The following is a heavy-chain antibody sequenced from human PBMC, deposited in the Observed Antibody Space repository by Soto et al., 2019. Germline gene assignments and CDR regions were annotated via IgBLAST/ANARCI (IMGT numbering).Heavy chain of an antibody. J-gene: IGHJ5*02. D-gene: IGHD5-12*01. Sequence: QVQLVQSGAEVKKPGSSVKVSCKASGGTFSSYALRWVRQAPGQGLEWMGGIIPIFGTANYAQKFQGRVTITADKSPSTAYMERSSLRSEDTAVYYCASSPGGVRRDGYNYAARNSFYPWGQGTLVTVSS. CDR2: IIPIFGTA. CDR3: ASSPGGVRRDGYNYAARNSFYP. CDR1: GGTFSSYA. V-gene: IGHV1-69*06.